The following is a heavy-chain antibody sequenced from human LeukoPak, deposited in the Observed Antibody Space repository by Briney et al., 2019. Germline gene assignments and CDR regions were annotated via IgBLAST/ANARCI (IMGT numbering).Heavy chain of an antibody. J-gene: IGHJ4*02. CDR2: IRYDGSNK. CDR1: GFTFSSYG. D-gene: IGHD5-18*01. CDR3: AKDLYSSPSLYYFDY. V-gene: IGHV3-30*02. Sequence: GGSLRLSCAASGFTFSSYGMHWVRQAPGKGLEWVAFIRYDGSNKYYADSVKGRFTISRDNSKNTLYLQMNSLRAEDTAVYYCAKDLYSSPSLYYFDYWGQGTLVTVSS.